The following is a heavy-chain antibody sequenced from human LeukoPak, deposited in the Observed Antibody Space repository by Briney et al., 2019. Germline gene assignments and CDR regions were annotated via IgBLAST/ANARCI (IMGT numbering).Heavy chain of an antibody. V-gene: IGHV4-59*01. CDR1: GGSISSYY. J-gene: IGHJ4*02. CDR2: IYYSGST. CDR3: ARGDHDILTGYSPFDY. D-gene: IGHD3-9*01. Sequence: PSETLSLTCTVSGGSISSYYWSWIRQPPGKGLEWIGYIYYSGSTNYNPSLKSRVTISVDTSKNQFSLKLSSVTAADTAVYYCARGDHDILTGYSPFDYWGQGTLVTVSS.